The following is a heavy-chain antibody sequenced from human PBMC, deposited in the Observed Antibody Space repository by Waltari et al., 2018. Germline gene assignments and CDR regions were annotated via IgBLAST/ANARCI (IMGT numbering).Heavy chain of an antibody. D-gene: IGHD6-13*01. J-gene: IGHJ5*02. CDR1: GGSISSYY. CDR3: AREGREAGTDWFDP. Sequence: QLQLQESGPGLVKPSETLSLTCTVSGGSISSYYWSWIRQPPGKGLEWIGYIYYSGSTNYNPSLKSRVTISVDTSKNQFSLKLSSVTAADTAVYYCAREGREAGTDWFDPWGQGTLVTVSS. V-gene: IGHV4-59*01. CDR2: IYYSGST.